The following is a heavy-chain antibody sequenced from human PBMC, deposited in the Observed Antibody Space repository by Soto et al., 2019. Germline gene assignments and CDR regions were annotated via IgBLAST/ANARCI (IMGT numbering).Heavy chain of an antibody. Sequence: EVQLLESGGGLVQPGGSLRLSCAASGFTFSSYAMSWVRQAPGGGLEWVSVISGSGDSTHYADSVKGRFTISRDNSKNTLNLQMNSLRAEDTAVYYCAKDPVGAKDAFDMWGQGTMVTVSS. J-gene: IGHJ3*02. V-gene: IGHV3-23*01. CDR1: GFTFSSYA. CDR3: AKDPVGAKDAFDM. D-gene: IGHD1-26*01. CDR2: ISGSGDST.